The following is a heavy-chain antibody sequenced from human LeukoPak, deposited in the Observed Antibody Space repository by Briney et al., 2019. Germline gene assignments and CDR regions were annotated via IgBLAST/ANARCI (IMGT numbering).Heavy chain of an antibody. CDR2: ISSSGGTI. J-gene: IGHJ6*02. V-gene: IGHV3-48*03. CDR3: ARAVLYYYYGMDV. CDR1: GFTFSSYE. Sequence: PGGSLRLSCAASGFTFSSYEINWVRQAPGKGLEWVSYISSSGGTIYYADSVKGRFTTSRDNAKNSLYLQMNSLRAEDTAVYYCARAVLYYYYGMDVWGQGTTVTVSS.